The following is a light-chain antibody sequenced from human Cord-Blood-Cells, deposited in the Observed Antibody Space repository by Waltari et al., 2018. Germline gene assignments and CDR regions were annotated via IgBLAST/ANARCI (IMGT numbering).Light chain of an antibody. Sequence: DIQMTQSPSSLSASAGDRVTITCRASQSISSYLTWYQQKPGKAPKLLIYAASSLQSGVPSRCSDSGSGTDFTLTINSVQPEDFATYYCQRGYRSALAFSGGTKVEIK. J-gene: IGKJ4*01. CDR2: AAS. V-gene: IGKV1-39*01. CDR1: QSISSY. CDR3: QRGYRSALA.